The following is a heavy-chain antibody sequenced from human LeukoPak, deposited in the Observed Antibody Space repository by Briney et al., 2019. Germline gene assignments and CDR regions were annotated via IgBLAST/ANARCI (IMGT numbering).Heavy chain of an antibody. CDR3: ARTSYSSSWYPSWFDP. D-gene: IGHD6-13*01. Sequence: PSETLSLTCAVYGGSFSGYYWSWIRQPPGKGLEWIGYIYYSGSTNYNPSLKSRVTISVDTSKNQFSLNLSSVTAADTAVYYCARTSYSSSWYPSWFDPWGQGTLVTVSS. J-gene: IGHJ5*02. CDR2: IYYSGST. CDR1: GGSFSGYY. V-gene: IGHV4-59*01.